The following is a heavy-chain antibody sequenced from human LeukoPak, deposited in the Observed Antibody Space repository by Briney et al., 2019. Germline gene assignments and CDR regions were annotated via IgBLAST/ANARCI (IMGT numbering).Heavy chain of an antibody. CDR2: IYYSGST. CDR1: GGSISSSRYY. Sequence: TSETLSLTCTVSGGSISSSRYYWGWTRQPPGKGLEWIGSIYYSGSTYYNPSLKSRVTISVDTSKNQFSLKLSSVTAADTAVYYCAGPAYYDILTGYYTDAFDIWGQGTMVTVSS. V-gene: IGHV4-39*01. J-gene: IGHJ3*02. D-gene: IGHD3-9*01. CDR3: AGPAYYDILTGYYTDAFDI.